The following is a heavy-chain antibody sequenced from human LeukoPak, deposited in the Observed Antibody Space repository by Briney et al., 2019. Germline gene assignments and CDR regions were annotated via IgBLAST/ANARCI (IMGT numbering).Heavy chain of an antibody. J-gene: IGHJ4*02. D-gene: IGHD3-3*01. V-gene: IGHV3-48*02. Sequence: GGSLRLSCAASGFTFSSYSMNWVRQAPGKGLEWASYISSSSSTIYYADSVKGRFTISRDNAKNSLYLQMNSLRDEDTAVYYCARDSDYYYDFWSGRHYYFDYWGQGTLVTVSS. CDR2: ISSSSSTI. CDR3: ARDSDYYYDFWSGRHYYFDY. CDR1: GFTFSSYS.